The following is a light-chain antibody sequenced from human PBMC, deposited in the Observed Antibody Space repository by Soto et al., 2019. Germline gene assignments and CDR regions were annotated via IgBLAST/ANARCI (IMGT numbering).Light chain of an antibody. V-gene: IGKV1-39*01. Sequence: DIQMTQSPSSLTAAVGDRVTITCRASQSISSYLNWYQQKPGKAPKLLIYAASSLQSGVPSRFSGSGSGTVFTLTINNLQPEDFATYYRQQSYSRTFGQGTKVEIK. CDR1: QSISSY. CDR2: AAS. CDR3: QQSYSRT. J-gene: IGKJ1*01.